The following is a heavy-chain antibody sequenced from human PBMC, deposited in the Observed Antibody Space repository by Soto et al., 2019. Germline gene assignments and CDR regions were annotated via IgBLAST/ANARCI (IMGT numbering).Heavy chain of an antibody. CDR3: VRGCRGPYPLYYYYYMDV. CDR1: GGSFSGYY. Sequence: SETLSLTCAVYGGSFSGYYWSWIRQPPGKGLEWIGEINHSGSTNYNPSLKSRVTISVDTSKNQFSLKLSSVTAADTAVYYCVRGCRGPYPLYYYYYMDVWGKGTTVTVSS. V-gene: IGHV4-34*01. CDR2: INHSGST. J-gene: IGHJ6*03.